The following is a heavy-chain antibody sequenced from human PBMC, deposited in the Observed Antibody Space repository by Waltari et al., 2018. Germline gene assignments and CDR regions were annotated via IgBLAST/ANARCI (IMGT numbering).Heavy chain of an antibody. CDR1: GITFSRYT. J-gene: IGHJ4*02. CDR2: ISASGGT. V-gene: IGHV3-23*01. Sequence: EVQLLESGGGLVQPGGSLTLSCAASGITFSRYTMRWVRQAPGKWLEWVSTISASGGTFYADSVKGRFTVSRDSSKNTLSLQMNSLRAEDTAVYYCARGPAYYFDYWGQGTLVTVSS. CDR3: ARGPAYYFDY.